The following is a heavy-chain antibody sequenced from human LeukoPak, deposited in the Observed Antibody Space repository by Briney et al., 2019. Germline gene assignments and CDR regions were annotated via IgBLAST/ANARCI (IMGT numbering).Heavy chain of an antibody. Sequence: GGSLRLSCAASGFTFSSYGMHWVRQAPGKGLEWVAVISYDGSNKYYADSVKGRFTISRDNSKNTLYLQMNSLRAEDTAVYYCAKDLKWEPLYGMDVWGQGTTVTVSS. CDR1: GFTFSSYG. CDR3: AKDLKWEPLYGMDV. D-gene: IGHD1-26*01. CDR2: ISYDGSNK. J-gene: IGHJ6*02. V-gene: IGHV3-30*18.